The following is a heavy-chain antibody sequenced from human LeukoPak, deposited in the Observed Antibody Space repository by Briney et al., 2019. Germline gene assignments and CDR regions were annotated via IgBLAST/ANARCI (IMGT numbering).Heavy chain of an antibody. D-gene: IGHD3-9*01. Sequence: PSETLSLTCTVSGGSISSYYWSWIRQPPGKGLEWIGYIYYSGSTNYNPSLKSRVTISVDTFKHQFSLKLSSVAAADTAVYYCARDRTGGDILTGYYPYYFDYWGQGTLVTVSS. J-gene: IGHJ4*02. V-gene: IGHV4-59*01. CDR3: ARDRTGGDILTGYYPYYFDY. CDR2: IYYSGST. CDR1: GGSISSYY.